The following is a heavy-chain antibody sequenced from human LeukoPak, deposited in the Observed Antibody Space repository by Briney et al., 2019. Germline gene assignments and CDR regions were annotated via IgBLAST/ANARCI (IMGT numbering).Heavy chain of an antibody. Sequence: ASVKVSCKVSGYTLTELSMHWVRQAPGKGLEWMGGFDPEDGETIYAQKFQGRVTMTEDTSTDTAYMELSSLRSEDTAVYYCATPHYDVLIGYRPNWFDTWGQGKLVTVSS. CDR3: ATPHYDVLIGYRPNWFDT. V-gene: IGHV1-24*01. CDR1: GYTLTELS. J-gene: IGHJ5*02. CDR2: FDPEDGET. D-gene: IGHD3-9*01.